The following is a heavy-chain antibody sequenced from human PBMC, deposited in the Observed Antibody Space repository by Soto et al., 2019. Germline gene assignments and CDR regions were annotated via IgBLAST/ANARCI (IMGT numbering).Heavy chain of an antibody. J-gene: IGHJ6*01. D-gene: IGHD3-3*01. CDR1: VFTFNSYG. V-gene: IGHV3-30*18. CDR3: AKSLPRSPAYDCWSGYFHGMDV. Sequence: PGGSLRISCASCVFTFNSYGMHWVRQAPGRGLDLVAVISYDGSNKDYADSVKGRFTISRDNSKNTLYLQMNSLRAEDTAVYYCAKSLPRSPAYDCWSGYFHGMDVWGQGTTVTGSS. CDR2: ISYDGSNK.